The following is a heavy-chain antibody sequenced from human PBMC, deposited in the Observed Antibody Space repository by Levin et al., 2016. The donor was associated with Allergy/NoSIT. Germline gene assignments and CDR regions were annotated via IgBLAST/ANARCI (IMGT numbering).Heavy chain of an antibody. J-gene: IGHJ3*02. CDR3: ARGCSGGSCYSGFGLLYI. V-gene: IGHV3-33*01. Sequence: GESLKISCAASGFTFSSYGMHWVRQAPGKGLEWVAVIWYDGSNKYYADSVKGRFTISRDNSKNTLYLQMNSLRAEDTAVYYCARGCSGGSCYSGFGLLYIWGRRDNGHRLL. D-gene: IGHD2-15*01. CDR2: IWYDGSNK. CDR1: GFTFSSYG.